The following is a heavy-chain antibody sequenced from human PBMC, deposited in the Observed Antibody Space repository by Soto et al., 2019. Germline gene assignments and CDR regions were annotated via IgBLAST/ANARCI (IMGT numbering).Heavy chain of an antibody. D-gene: IGHD5-12*01. CDR3: AKDLDIVTTEGVPGGGGYCAFDI. V-gene: IGHV3-23*01. CDR1: GFTFSSYA. J-gene: IGHJ3*02. CDR2: ISGSGGST. Sequence: GGSLRLSCAASGFTFSSYAMSWVRQAPGKGLEWVSAISGSGGSTYYADSVKGRFTISRDNSKNTLYLQMNSLRAEDTAVYYCAKDLDIVTTEGVPGGGGYCAFDIWGQGTMVTVSS.